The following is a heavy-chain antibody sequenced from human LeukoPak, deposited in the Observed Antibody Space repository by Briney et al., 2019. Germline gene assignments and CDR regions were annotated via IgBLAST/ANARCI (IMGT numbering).Heavy chain of an antibody. Sequence: ASVKVSCKAPGYTFTAYYMHWVRQAPGQGFEWMGWINPNDGDTNYAQKFQGRVTMTRDTSISIAHMEVSRLRSDDTAVYYCAIANFLYCSSSTCLFDYWGQGTLVTVSS. J-gene: IGHJ4*02. CDR2: INPNDGDT. V-gene: IGHV1-2*02. D-gene: IGHD2-2*01. CDR3: AIANFLYCSSSTCLFDY. CDR1: GYTFTAYY.